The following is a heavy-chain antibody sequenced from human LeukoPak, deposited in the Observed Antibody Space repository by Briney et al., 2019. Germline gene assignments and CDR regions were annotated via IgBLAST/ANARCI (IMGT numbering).Heavy chain of an antibody. CDR1: GGSISSYY. CDR3: ARDSVTMVRGVIPNWLDP. V-gene: IGHV4-39*07. J-gene: IGHJ5*02. CDR2: IYYSGST. Sequence: KASETLSLTCTVSGGSISSYYWGWIRQPPGKGLEWIGSIYYSGSTYYNPSLKSRVTISVDTSKNQFSLKLSSVTAADTAVYYCARDSVTMVRGVIPNWLDPWGQGTLVTVSS. D-gene: IGHD3-10*01.